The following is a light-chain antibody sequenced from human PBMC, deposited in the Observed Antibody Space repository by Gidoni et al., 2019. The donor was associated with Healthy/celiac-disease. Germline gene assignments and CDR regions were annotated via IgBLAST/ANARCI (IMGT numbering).Light chain of an antibody. J-gene: IGKJ5*01. CDR2: AAS. CDR3: QQSYSTLSIT. Sequence: DIQMTQSPSSLSASVRDRVTITCRASQSISSYLNWYQQKPGKAPKLLIYAASSLQSGVPSRFSGSGSGTDFTLTISSRQPEDFATYYCQQSYSTLSITFGQGTRLEIK. CDR1: QSISSY. V-gene: IGKV1-39*01.